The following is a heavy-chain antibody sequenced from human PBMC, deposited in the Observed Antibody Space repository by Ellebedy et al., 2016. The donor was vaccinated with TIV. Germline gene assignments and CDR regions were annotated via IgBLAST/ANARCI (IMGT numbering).Heavy chain of an antibody. CDR3: ARSLGYYGPRYHLDY. J-gene: IGHJ4*02. Sequence: GESLKISCAASGFSFRSYWMSWVRQAPGKGLEWVANIYQDGSDQYYVDSVKGRFTISRDNAKNTLYLQMDSLRAEDTAVYYCARSLGYYGPRYHLDYWGQGTLVTVSA. CDR1: GFSFRSYW. D-gene: IGHD3-3*01. CDR2: IYQDGSDQ. V-gene: IGHV3-7*01.